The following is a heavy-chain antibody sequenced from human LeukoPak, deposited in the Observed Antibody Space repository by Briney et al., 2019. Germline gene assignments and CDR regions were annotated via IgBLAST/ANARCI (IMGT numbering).Heavy chain of an antibody. D-gene: IGHD2-15*01. CDR2: ISYDGSTK. CDR1: GFTFSTYA. CDR3: ARDPCGTCFLTTPDY. J-gene: IGHJ4*02. Sequence: PGGSLRLSCAASGFTFSTYAMHWVRQAPGKGLEWVAIISYDGSTKYYADSVKGRFTLSRDNSRNTLSLQMNSLRPEDTAVYYCARDPCGTCFLTTPDYWGQGTLVTVSS. V-gene: IGHV3-30-3*01.